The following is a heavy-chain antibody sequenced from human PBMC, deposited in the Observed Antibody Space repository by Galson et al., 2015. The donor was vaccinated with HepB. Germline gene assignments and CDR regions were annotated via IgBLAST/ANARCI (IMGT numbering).Heavy chain of an antibody. Sequence: SLRLSCAASGFTFSSYGMHWVRQAPGKGLEWVAVIWYDGSNKYYADSVKGRFTISRDNSKNTLYLQMNSLRAEDTAVYYCARDGHSTPAQYYFDYWGQGTLVTVSS. CDR3: ARDGHSTPAQYYFDY. CDR1: GFTFSSYG. D-gene: IGHD6-13*01. CDR2: IWYDGSNK. J-gene: IGHJ4*02. V-gene: IGHV3-33*01.